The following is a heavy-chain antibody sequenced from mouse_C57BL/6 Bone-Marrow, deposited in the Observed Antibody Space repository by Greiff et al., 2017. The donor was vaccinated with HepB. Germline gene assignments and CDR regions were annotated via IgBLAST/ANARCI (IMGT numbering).Heavy chain of an antibody. V-gene: IGHV1-9*01. Sequence: VQLVESGAELMKPGASVKLSCKATGYTFTGYWIEWVKQRPGHGLEWIGEILPGSGSAYYNEKFKGKATFTADTPSSTAYMQLSSLTTEDSAIYYCARESLHYGSSYFDYWGQGTTLTVSS. CDR2: ILPGSGSA. D-gene: IGHD1-1*01. CDR1: GYTFTGYW. J-gene: IGHJ2*01. CDR3: ARESLHYGSSYFDY.